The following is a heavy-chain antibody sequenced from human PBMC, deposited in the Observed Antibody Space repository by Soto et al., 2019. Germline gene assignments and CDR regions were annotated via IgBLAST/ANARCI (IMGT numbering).Heavy chain of an antibody. CDR2: IYYSGSN. CDR1: AGFPSPGRYL. V-gene: IGHV4-61*01. J-gene: IGHJ4*02. CDR3: ARETIVGATGPYVDFHY. Sequence: EAFCLTQTVSAGFPSPGRYLWSCIRQPQGKGLEWVGYIYYSGSNNYNPSLKSRVTISVDTSKNQFSLKLSSVTAADTAVYYCARETIVGATGPYVDFHYWGQ. D-gene: IGHD1-26*01.